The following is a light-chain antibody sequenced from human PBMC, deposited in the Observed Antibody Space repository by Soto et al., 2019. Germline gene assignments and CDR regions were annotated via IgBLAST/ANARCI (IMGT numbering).Light chain of an antibody. J-gene: IGKJ5*01. Sequence: EIVLTQSPGTLSLSPVERSTLSCMASQSVSSSYLAWYQQKPGQAPRLLIYGASSRATGIPDRFSGSGSGTDFTLTISRLEPEDFAVYYCQKYGSSPTTCGQGTRREIK. CDR2: GAS. CDR1: QSVSSSY. V-gene: IGKV3-20*01. CDR3: QKYGSSPTT.